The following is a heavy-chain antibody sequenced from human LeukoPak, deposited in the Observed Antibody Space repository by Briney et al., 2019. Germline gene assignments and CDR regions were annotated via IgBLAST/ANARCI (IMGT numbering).Heavy chain of an antibody. Sequence: GGSLRLSCEGSGFTFSSYAMSGVRQAPGKGLEWLSYISSSGSPIYFADSVKGRFTISRDNAKNSLYLQMNSLRAEDTAVYYCARSKDGYSVFDYWGQGNLVTVSS. CDR1: GFTFSSYA. CDR2: ISSSGSPI. V-gene: IGHV3-48*01. CDR3: ARSKDGYSVFDY. J-gene: IGHJ4*02. D-gene: IGHD5-24*01.